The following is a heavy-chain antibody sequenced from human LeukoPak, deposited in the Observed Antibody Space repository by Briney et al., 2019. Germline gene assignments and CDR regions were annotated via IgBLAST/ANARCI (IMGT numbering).Heavy chain of an antibody. Sequence: GGSLRLSCAASGFIFSSYGMHWVRQAPGKGLEWVALILHDGSNSFYADSVKGRFTISRDNSKNTLYLQMNSLTVEDTGVYYCSKRTDTTEFDYWGQGTLVTVSS. D-gene: IGHD5-18*01. CDR2: ILHDGSNS. J-gene: IGHJ4*02. CDR3: SKRTDTTEFDY. V-gene: IGHV3-30*02. CDR1: GFIFSSYG.